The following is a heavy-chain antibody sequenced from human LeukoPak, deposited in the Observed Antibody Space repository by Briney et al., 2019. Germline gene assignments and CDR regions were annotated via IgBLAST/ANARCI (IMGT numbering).Heavy chain of an antibody. J-gene: IGHJ4*02. CDR2: ISYSGST. V-gene: IGHV4-59*08. CDR1: GGSISGYY. Sequence: SETLSLTCTVSGGSISGYYWSWIRQPPGKGLEWIGYISYSGSTNYNPPLKSRVTTSVDTSKNQFSLKLSSVTAADTAVYYCARRPSSTWYFDYWGQGTLVTVSS. CDR3: ARRPSSTWYFDY. D-gene: IGHD6-6*01.